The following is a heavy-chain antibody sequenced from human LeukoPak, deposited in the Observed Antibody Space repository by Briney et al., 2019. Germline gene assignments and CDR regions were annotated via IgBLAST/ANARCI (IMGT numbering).Heavy chain of an antibody. D-gene: IGHD1-26*01. Sequence: SETLSLTCAVYGGSFSGYYWGWIRQPPGKGLEWIGEINHSGSTNYNPSLKSRVTISVDTSKNQFSLKLSSVTAADTAVYYCARLVGATVYDYWGQGTLVTVSS. J-gene: IGHJ4*02. CDR1: GGSFSGYY. V-gene: IGHV4-34*01. CDR2: INHSGST. CDR3: ARLVGATVYDY.